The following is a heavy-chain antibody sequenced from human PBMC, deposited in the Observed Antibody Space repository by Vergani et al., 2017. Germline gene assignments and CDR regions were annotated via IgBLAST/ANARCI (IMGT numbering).Heavy chain of an antibody. CDR1: GFTFSNAW. J-gene: IGHJ6*02. V-gene: IGHV3-15*01. CDR3: TTDYSGSYAYYYGMDV. D-gene: IGHD1-26*01. Sequence: EVQLVESGGGLVKPGGSLRLSCAASGFTFSNAWMSWVRQAPGKGLEWVGRIKSKTDGGTTDYAAPVKGRFTISREDSKNTLYLQMNSLKTEDTAVYYCTTDYSGSYAYYYGMDVWGQGTTVTVSS. CDR2: IKSKTDGGTT.